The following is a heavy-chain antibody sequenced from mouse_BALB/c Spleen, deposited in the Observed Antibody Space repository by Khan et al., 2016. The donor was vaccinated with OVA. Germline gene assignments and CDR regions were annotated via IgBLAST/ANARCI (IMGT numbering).Heavy chain of an antibody. CDR2: IYPGSGST. J-gene: IGHJ3*01. V-gene: IGHV1-77*01. CDR1: GYTFTDYI. D-gene: IGHD2-1*01. Sequence: QVQLQQSGPELVKPGASVKMSCKASGYTFTDYIMSWVKQRTGQGLEWIGEIYPGSGSTYYNEKFKGKTTLTADTSSNTAYMHLSSLTSEDSAVYCCARSPYGNSFAYRGQGTLVTVSA. CDR3: ARSPYGNSFAY.